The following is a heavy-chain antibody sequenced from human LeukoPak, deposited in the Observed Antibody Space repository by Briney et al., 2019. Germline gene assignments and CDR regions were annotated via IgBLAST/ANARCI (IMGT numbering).Heavy chain of an antibody. CDR3: ATGLWTYGC. J-gene: IGHJ4*02. D-gene: IGHD3-10*01. V-gene: IGHV3-7*03. CDR2: IKQDGSEK. CDR1: GFTFSSYW. Sequence: QRGGSLRLSCAASGFTFSSYWMSWVRQAPGKGLEWVANIKQDGSEKNYVDSVKGRITISRDNAKNSLYLQMNSLRGEDTAVYYCATGLWTYGCWGQGTLVTVSS.